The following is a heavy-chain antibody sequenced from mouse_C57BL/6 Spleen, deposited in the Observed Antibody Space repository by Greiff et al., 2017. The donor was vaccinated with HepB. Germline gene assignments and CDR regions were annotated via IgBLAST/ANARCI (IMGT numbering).Heavy chain of an antibody. CDR1: GYTFTSYT. CDR3: ARITTVVATRYFDY. Sequence: VQGVESGAELARPGASVKMSCKASGYTFTSYTMHWVKQRPGQGLEWIGYINPSSGYTKYNQKFKDKATLTADKSSSTAYMQLSSLTSEDSAVYYCARITTVVATRYFDYWGQGTTLTVSS. V-gene: IGHV1-4*01. D-gene: IGHD1-1*01. CDR2: INPSSGYT. J-gene: IGHJ2*01.